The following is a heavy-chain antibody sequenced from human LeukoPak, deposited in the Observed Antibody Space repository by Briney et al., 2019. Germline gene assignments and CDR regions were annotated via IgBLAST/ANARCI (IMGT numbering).Heavy chain of an antibody. CDR1: GFTFSSYA. CDR2: ISGSGGST. V-gene: IGHV3-23*01. D-gene: IGHD3-16*02. CDR3: ARVSIFGVVIANDY. Sequence: GGSLRLSCAASGFTFSSYAMSWVRQAPGKGLEWVSAISGSGGSTYYADSVKGRFTISRDNSKNTLYLQMNNLRAEDTAVYYCARVSIFGVVIANDYWGQGTVVTVSS. J-gene: IGHJ4*02.